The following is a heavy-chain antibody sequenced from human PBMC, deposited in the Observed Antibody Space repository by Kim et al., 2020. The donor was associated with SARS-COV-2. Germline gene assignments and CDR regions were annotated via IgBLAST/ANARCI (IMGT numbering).Heavy chain of an antibody. J-gene: IGHJ4*02. CDR2: ICYSGST. CDR3: TRRNTLDY. Sequence: SETLSLTCTVSGGSISSSSYYWVWIRPPPGKGLEWIRSICYSGSTYSNPSLKSRITISVDTTKNQFTLKPSSVTAAATALYSCTRRNTLDYWGQGTLVT. D-gene: IGHD2-2*02. CDR1: GGSISSSSYY. V-gene: IGHV4-39*06.